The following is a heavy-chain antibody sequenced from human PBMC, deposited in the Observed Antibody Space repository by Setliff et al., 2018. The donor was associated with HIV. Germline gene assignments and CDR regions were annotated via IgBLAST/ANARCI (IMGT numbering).Heavy chain of an antibody. CDR1: GFTFTNYW. CDR3: AKDLSGGWYLGH. CDR2: IKQDGSDR. D-gene: IGHD6-19*01. V-gene: IGHV3-7*03. J-gene: IGHJ4*02. Sequence: PGGSLRLSCAASGFTFTNYWMSWVRQAPGKGLEWVANIKQDGSDRYYVDSVEGRFTVSRDNAKNSLYLQMNSLRAEDTAVYYCAKDLSGGWYLGHWGQGALVTVSS.